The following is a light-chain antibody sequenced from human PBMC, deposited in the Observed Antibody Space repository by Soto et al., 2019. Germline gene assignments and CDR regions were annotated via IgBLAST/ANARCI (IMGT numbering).Light chain of an antibody. V-gene: IGKV3-20*01. CDR1: QSVRSGH. J-gene: IGKJ4*01. Sequence: ESVLTQSPGTLSLSPGDRATLSCRASQSVRSGHLAWYQQKPGQAPRLVIYDASTRATGIPDRFSGGGSGTDFTLTINDLQSEDFAVYYCQQYERWPPLTFGGGTKVEI. CDR3: QQYERWPPLT. CDR2: DAS.